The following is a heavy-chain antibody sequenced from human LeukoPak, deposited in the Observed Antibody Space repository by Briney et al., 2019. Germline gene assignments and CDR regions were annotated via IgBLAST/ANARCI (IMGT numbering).Heavy chain of an antibody. J-gene: IGHJ4*02. V-gene: IGHV3-7*01. D-gene: IGHD6-19*01. CDR3: ARDVWTGVAVSDY. CDR2: IKEDGSIQ. CDR1: GFTVSSYW. Sequence: GGSLRLSCVASGFTVSSYWMTWVRQAPGKGLEWLANIKEDGSIQYYLDSVRGRFTISRDHAKTPVYLQLNSLRADDTAVYYCARDVWTGVAVSDYWGQGTLVTVSS.